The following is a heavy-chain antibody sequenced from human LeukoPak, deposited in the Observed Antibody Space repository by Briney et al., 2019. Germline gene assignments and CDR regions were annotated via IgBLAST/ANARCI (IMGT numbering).Heavy chain of an antibody. CDR2: IYPGDSDT. J-gene: IGHJ5*02. V-gene: IGHV5-51*01. CDR1: GYSFTSYW. Sequence: GESLKISCKGSGYSFTSYWIGLVRQMPGKGLEWMGIIYPGDSDTRYSPSFQGQVTISADKSISTAYLQWSSLKASDTAMYYCAKTYSSSWQIYNWFDPWGQGTLVTVSS. D-gene: IGHD6-13*01. CDR3: AKTYSSSWQIYNWFDP.